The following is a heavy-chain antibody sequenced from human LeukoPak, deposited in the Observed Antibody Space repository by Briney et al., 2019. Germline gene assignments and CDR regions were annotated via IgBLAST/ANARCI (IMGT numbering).Heavy chain of an antibody. CDR3: AKGLYYDFWSGYLAY. D-gene: IGHD3-3*01. Sequence: PGGSLRLSCAASGFTFSSYAMSWVRQAPGKGREWVSAISGGGGSTYYADSVKGRFTISRDNSKNTLYLQMNSLRAEDTAVYYCAKGLYYDFWSGYLAYWGQGTLVTVSS. CDR2: ISGGGGST. CDR1: GFTFSSYA. V-gene: IGHV3-23*01. J-gene: IGHJ4*02.